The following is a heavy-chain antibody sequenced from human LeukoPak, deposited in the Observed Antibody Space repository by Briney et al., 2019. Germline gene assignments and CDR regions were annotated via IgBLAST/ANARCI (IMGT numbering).Heavy chain of an antibody. V-gene: IGHV1-69*13. D-gene: IGHD2-2*01. Sequence: SVKVSCKASGGTFSSYAISWVRQAPGQGLEWMGGIIPIFGTANYAQKFQGRVTITADESTSTAYMELSSLRSEDTAVYYCARTPLGYCSSTSCYSSGWFDPWGQGTLVTVSS. CDR2: IIPIFGTA. CDR1: GGTFSSYA. CDR3: ARTPLGYCSSTSCYSSGWFDP. J-gene: IGHJ5*02.